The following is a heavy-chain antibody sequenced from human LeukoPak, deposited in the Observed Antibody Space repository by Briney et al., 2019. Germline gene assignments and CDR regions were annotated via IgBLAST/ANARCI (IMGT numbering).Heavy chain of an antibody. CDR2: INSDGSST. CDR3: AREGANYYDSSGYYSGYY. D-gene: IGHD3-22*01. J-gene: IGHJ4*02. CDR1: GFTFSSYW. V-gene: IGHV3-74*01. Sequence: GGSLRLSCAASGFTFSSYWMHWVRQAPGKGLVWVSRINSDGSSTSYADSVKGRLTISRDNAKNTLYLQMNSLRAEDTAVYYCAREGANYYDSSGYYSGYYWGQGTLVTVSS.